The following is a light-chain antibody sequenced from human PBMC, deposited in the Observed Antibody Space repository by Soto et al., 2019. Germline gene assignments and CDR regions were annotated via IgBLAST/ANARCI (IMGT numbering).Light chain of an antibody. CDR3: QSYRNFSWT. CDR2: DVS. J-gene: IGKJ1*01. V-gene: IGKV1-5*01. CDR1: QSVSAW. Sequence: DIPMTQSPSTLSASVGDRVTITCRASQSVSAWLAWYQQKPGKAPKFLMYDVSTLESGVPLRFSGSGSGTEFTLTINSLQPDDFATYYCQSYRNFSWTFGQGTKVDIK.